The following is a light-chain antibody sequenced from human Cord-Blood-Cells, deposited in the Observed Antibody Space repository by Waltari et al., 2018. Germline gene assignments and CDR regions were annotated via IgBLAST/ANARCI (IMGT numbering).Light chain of an antibody. J-gene: IGLJ1*01. CDR1: SSDVGRYNL. V-gene: IGLV2-23*01. Sequence: QSALTQPASVSGSPGQSIPISCTGTSSDVGRYNLVSWYQQRPGKAPKLMIYEGSKRPSGVSNRFSGSKSGNTASLTISGLQAEDEADYYCCSYAGSSTYVFGTGTKVTVL. CDR2: EGS. CDR3: CSYAGSSTYV.